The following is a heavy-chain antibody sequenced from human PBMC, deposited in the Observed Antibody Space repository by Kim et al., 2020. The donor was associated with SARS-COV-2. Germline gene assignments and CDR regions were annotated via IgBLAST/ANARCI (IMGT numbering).Heavy chain of an antibody. D-gene: IGHD1-7*01. CDR1: GFTFSSYA. CDR3: ANSLPVGPGLRELDYYYGMDV. J-gene: IGHJ6*02. V-gene: IGHV3-23*01. CDR2: ISGSGGST. Sequence: GGSLRLSCAASGFTFSSYAMSWVRQAPGKGLEWVSAISGSGGSTYYADSVKGRFTISRDNSKNTLYLQMNSLRAEDTAVYYCANSLPVGPGLRELDYYYGMDVWGQGTTVTVSS.